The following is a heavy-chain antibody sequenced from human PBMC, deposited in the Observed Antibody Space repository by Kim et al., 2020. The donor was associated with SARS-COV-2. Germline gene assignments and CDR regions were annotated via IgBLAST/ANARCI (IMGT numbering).Heavy chain of an antibody. Sequence: SETLSLTCTVSGGSISSSSYYWGWIRQPPGKGLEWIGSIYYSGSTYYNPSLKSRVTISVDTSKNQFSLKLSSVTAADTAVYYCARHRPKGRWLQSYYYGMDVWGQGTTVTVSS. CDR1: GGSISSSSYY. J-gene: IGHJ6*02. V-gene: IGHV4-39*01. D-gene: IGHD5-12*01. CDR2: IYYSGST. CDR3: ARHRPKGRWLQSYYYGMDV.